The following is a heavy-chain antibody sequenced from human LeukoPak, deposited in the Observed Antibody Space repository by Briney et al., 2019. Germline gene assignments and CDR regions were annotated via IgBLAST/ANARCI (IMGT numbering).Heavy chain of an antibody. CDR1: GFIFTSYS. CDR2: IDTSSSVI. V-gene: IGHV3-48*04. D-gene: IGHD6-19*01. Sequence: PGGSLRLSCAASGFIFTSYSMNWVRQAPGKGLEWVSYIDTSSSVIYYADSVKGRFTISRDNAKNSLYLQMNSLRAEDTAVHYCARAGSSGWYGYWGQGTLVTVSS. J-gene: IGHJ4*02. CDR3: ARAGSSGWYGY.